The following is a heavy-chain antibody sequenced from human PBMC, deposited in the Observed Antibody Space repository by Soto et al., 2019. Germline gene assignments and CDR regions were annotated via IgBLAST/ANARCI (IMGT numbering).Heavy chain of an antibody. Sequence: GGSLRLWCGGSGVTFEDYGMSGGRQARGKGLEWVSGINWNGGSTGYADSVKGRFSISRDNAKNSLYLQMNSLRAEDTALYYCARASSGYDYYYGMDVWGQGTTVTVSS. V-gene: IGHV3-20*04. CDR1: GVTFEDYG. D-gene: IGHD6-19*01. CDR3: ARASSGYDYYYGMDV. CDR2: INWNGGST. J-gene: IGHJ6*02.